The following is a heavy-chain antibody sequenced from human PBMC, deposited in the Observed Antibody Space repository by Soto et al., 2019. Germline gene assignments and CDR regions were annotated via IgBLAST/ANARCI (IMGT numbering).Heavy chain of an antibody. D-gene: IGHD6-13*01. V-gene: IGHV3-30*18. Sequence: PGGSLRLSCAASGFAFRNFGMQWVRQAPGKGLEWVASITYDGNTKYSADSVKGRFTISRDNSKNTLYLQMTSLRSEDTAVYHSANFGGPETAAVDNYGGQETLVTVSS. CDR2: ITYDGNTK. J-gene: IGHJ4*02. CDR1: GFAFRNFG. CDR3: ANFGGPETAAVDNY.